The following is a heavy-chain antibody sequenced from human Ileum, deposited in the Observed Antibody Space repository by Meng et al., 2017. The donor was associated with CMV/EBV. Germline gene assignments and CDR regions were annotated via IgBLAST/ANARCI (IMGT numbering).Heavy chain of an antibody. D-gene: IGHD6-6*01. CDR1: GFTFNSYS. Sequence: GESLKISCAASGFTFNSYSMNWVRQAPGKGLEWVSSISSSSYIYYADSVKGRFTISRDNAENSLYLQMNSLRAEDTAVYYCARVYSSSSGRGLDYWGQGYRV. CDR2: ISSSSYI. V-gene: IGHV3-21*01. J-gene: IGHJ4*02. CDR3: ARVYSSSSGRGLDY.